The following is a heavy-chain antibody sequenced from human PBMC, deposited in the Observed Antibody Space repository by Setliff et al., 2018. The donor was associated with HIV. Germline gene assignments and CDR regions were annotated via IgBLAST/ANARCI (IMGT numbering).Heavy chain of an antibody. CDR2: INRSGSA. V-gene: IGHV4-34*01. D-gene: IGHD6-13*01. CDR3: ARQSTVAAADFDF. Sequence: SETLSLTCAVYGGSFSGHSWTWIRQPPGKGLEWIGEINRSGSANYNRSLKSRVTMSVDTSKRQFSLKLDSVTAADTAIYYCARQSTVAAADFDFWGQGTLVTVSS. J-gene: IGHJ4*02. CDR1: GGSFSGHS.